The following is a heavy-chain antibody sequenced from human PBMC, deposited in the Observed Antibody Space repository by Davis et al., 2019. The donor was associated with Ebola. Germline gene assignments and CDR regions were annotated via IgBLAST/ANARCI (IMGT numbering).Heavy chain of an antibody. CDR3: ARGQQLGPHYYYGMDV. D-gene: IGHD6-13*01. Sequence: AALVKVSCKASGYTFTSYYMHWVRQAPGQGLEWMGIINPSGGSTSYAQKFQGRVTMTRDTSTSTVYMELSSLRSEDTAVYYCARGQQLGPHYYYGMDVWGQGTTVTVSS. CDR1: GYTFTSYY. V-gene: IGHV1-46*03. J-gene: IGHJ6*02. CDR2: INPSGGST.